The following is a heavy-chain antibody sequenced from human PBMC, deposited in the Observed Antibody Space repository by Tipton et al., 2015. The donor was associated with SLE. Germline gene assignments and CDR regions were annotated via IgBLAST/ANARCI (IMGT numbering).Heavy chain of an antibody. J-gene: IGHJ6*02. CDR2: IYYSGST. CDR3: AREVHGYCSSTSCLGGMDV. D-gene: IGHD2-2*01. V-gene: IGHV4-59*01. Sequence: LRLSCTVSGGSISSYYWSWIRQPPGKGLEWIGYIYYSGSTNYNPSLKSRVTISVDTSKNQFSLKLSSVTAADTAVYYCAREVHGYCSSTSCLGGMDVWGQGTTVTVSS. CDR1: GGSISSYY.